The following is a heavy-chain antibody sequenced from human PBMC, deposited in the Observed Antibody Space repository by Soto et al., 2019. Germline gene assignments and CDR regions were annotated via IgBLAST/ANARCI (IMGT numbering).Heavy chain of an antibody. V-gene: IGHV4-34*01. D-gene: IGHD3-16*02. J-gene: IGHJ4*02. CDR3: ARGTSPGGAISFDY. CDR2: INHSGST. CDR1: GGSFSGYY. Sequence: QVQLQQWGAGLLKPSETLSLTCAVYGGSFSGYYWSWIRQPPGKGLEWFGEINHSGSTNYNPSLKSRVTXXVXTXXNQFSLKLSSVTAADTAVYYCARGTSPGGAISFDYWGQGTLVTVSS.